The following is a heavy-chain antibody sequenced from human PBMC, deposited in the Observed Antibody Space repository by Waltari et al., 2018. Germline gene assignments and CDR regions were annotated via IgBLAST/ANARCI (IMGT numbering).Heavy chain of an antibody. Sequence: EVHLLEYGGGLVQPGGSLRLSCADSGLTFSNYAMTWVGQAQGKGLEWVSGISGNGGSTYYADSVKGRFTISRDKSKNTLYLQMNSLRAEDTAVYYCAKDFRGWYFDYWGQGTLVTVSS. CDR3: AKDFRGWYFDY. V-gene: IGHV3-23*01. D-gene: IGHD6-19*01. CDR2: ISGNGGST. CDR1: GLTFSNYA. J-gene: IGHJ4*02.